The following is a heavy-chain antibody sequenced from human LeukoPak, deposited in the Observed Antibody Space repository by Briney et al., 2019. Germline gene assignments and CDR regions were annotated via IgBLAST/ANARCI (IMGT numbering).Heavy chain of an antibody. CDR1: GGSISSGSYY. Sequence: ESSETLSLTCTVSGGSISSGSYYWSWIRQPAGKGLEWIGRIYTSGSTNYNPSLKSRVTISVDTSKNQFSLKLSSVTAADTAVYYCARGAPAVAYYYYMDVWGKGTTVTISS. CDR2: IYTSGST. CDR3: ARGAPAVAYYYYMDV. J-gene: IGHJ6*03. D-gene: IGHD6-25*01. V-gene: IGHV4-61*02.